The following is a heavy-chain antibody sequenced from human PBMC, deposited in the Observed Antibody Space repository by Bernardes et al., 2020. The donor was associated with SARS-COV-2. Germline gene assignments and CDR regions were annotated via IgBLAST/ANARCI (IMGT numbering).Heavy chain of an antibody. CDR1: GYTFTSYD. CDR2: MNPNSGNT. J-gene: IGHJ5*02. V-gene: IGHV1-8*01. Sequence: ASVKVSCKASGYTFTSYDINWVRQATGQGLEWMGWMNPNSGNTGYAQKFQGRVTMTRNTSISTAYMELSSLRSEDTAVYYCARSLWGSYANWFDPWGQGTLVTVSS. D-gene: IGHD3-16*01. CDR3: ARSLWGSYANWFDP.